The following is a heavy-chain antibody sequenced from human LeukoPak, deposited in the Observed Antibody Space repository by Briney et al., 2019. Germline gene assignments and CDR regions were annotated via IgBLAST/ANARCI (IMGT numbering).Heavy chain of an antibody. CDR3: AHRRSGYDWNHGDFDY. CDR1: GFSLTTRPLG. D-gene: IGHD1-20*01. J-gene: IGHJ4*02. Sequence: ESGPTLVNPTQTLTLTCSFSGFSLTTRPLGVGWIRQPPGKALEWLAVIYWDVDKRYNQSLKTRPTVTTATSKNQVVLIMTNMDPVDTATYYCAHRRSGYDWNHGDFDYWGQGTLVTVSS. V-gene: IGHV2-5*02. CDR2: IYWDVDK.